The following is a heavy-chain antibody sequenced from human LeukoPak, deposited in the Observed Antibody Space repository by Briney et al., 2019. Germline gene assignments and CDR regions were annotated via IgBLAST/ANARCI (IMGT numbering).Heavy chain of an antibody. CDR3: AKDLVGAPGFDY. CDR2: ISRSGGST. D-gene: IGHD1-26*01. J-gene: IGHJ4*02. Sequence: GGSLRLSCAASGFTFSSYAMSWVRQAPGKGLEWVSVISRSGGSTYYADSVRGRFTISRDNSKNTLYLQMNSLRAEDTAVYYCAKDLVGAPGFDYCGQGTLVTVSS. V-gene: IGHV3-23*01. CDR1: GFTFSSYA.